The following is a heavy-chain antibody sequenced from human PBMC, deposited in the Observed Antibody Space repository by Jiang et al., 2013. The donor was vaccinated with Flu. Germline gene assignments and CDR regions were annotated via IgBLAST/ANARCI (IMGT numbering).Heavy chain of an antibody. J-gene: IGHJ4*02. D-gene: IGHD1-26*01. CDR1: GGSISSSSYY. CDR3: ARRANSGSYFWDPHYFDY. V-gene: IGHV4-39*01. Sequence: LLKPSETLSLTCTVSGGSISSSSYYWGWIRQPPGKGLEWIGSIYYSGSTYYNPSLKSRVTISVDTSKNQFSLKLSSVTAADTAVYYCARRANSGSYFWDPHYFDYWGQGTLVTVSS. CDR2: IYYSGST.